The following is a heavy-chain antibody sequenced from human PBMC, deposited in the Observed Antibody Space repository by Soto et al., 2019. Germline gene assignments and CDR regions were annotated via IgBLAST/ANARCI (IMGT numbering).Heavy chain of an antibody. J-gene: IGHJ6*02. CDR3: VKGESCSGGSCYYYYYGMDV. Sequence: GGSLRLSCSASGFTFSSYAMHWVRQAPGKGLEYVSAISSNGGSTYYADSVKGRFTISRDNSKNTLYLQMSSLRAEDTAVYYFVKGESCSGGSCYYYYYGMDVWGQGTTVTVSS. CDR2: ISSNGGST. D-gene: IGHD2-15*01. V-gene: IGHV3-64D*08. CDR1: GFTFSSYA.